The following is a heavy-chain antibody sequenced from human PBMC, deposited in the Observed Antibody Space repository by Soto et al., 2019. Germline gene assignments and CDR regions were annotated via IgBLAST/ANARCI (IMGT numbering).Heavy chain of an antibody. Sequence: QVQLVESGGGVVQPGRSLRLSCAASGFSFSDCGMHWVRQAPGKGLEWVAAISSDGSDKYYSESVKGRFTISRDNSRNTLFLQIKSLRVGDTAVYYCVKGSEVARQELDYWGQGTLVTFSS. CDR1: GFSFSDCG. D-gene: IGHD2-15*01. J-gene: IGHJ4*02. CDR2: ISSDGSDK. V-gene: IGHV3-30*18. CDR3: VKGSEVARQELDY.